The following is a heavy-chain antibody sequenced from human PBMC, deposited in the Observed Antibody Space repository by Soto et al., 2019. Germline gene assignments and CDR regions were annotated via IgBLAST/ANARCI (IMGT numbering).Heavy chain of an antibody. J-gene: IGHJ3*02. Sequence: QVHLVQSGAEVKKPGSSVKVSCQASGGPFSNYALSWVRQAPGHGLEWMGGIIPISGTTDYAQKFQARVTITADESTNTAYMELSSLRADDTAVYYCARLPSVLPVVDMWGQGTVVTVSS. CDR1: GGPFSNYA. CDR2: IIPISGTT. V-gene: IGHV1-69*01. CDR3: ARLPSVLPVVDM.